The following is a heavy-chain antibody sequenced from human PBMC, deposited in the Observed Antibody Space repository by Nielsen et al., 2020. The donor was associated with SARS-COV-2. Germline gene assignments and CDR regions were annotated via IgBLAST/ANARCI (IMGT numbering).Heavy chain of an antibody. J-gene: IGHJ4*02. Sequence: GESLKISCAASGFTFSDHYMSWIRQPPGRGLEWVSYICSSGGTTNYADSVTGRFTISRDNAKNYLFLQMNSLRAEDTGIYYCARDRDIDYFDSWGQGTLVTVSS. CDR3: ARDRDIDYFDS. V-gene: IGHV3-11*01. CDR1: GFTFSDHY. CDR2: ICSSGGTT.